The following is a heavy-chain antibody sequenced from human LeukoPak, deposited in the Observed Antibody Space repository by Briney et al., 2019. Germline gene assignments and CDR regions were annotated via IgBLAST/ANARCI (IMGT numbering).Heavy chain of an antibody. V-gene: IGHV1-2*04. CDR3: ARGGELWPRLFDC. Sequence: ASVKVSCKASGYTFTGYYMHWVRQAPGQGLEWMGWINPNSGGTNYAQKFQGWVTMTRDTSISTAYMELSRLRSDDTAVYYCARGGELWPRLFDCWGQGTLVTVSS. CDR2: INPNSGGT. J-gene: IGHJ4*02. D-gene: IGHD1-7*01. CDR1: GYTFTGYY.